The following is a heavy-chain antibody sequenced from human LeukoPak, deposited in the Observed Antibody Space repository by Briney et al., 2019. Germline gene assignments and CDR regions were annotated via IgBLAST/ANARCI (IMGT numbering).Heavy chain of an antibody. Sequence: GGSLRLSCAASGFTFSGYGMHWVRQAPGKGLEWVAFVHYDRSDKYYADSVKGRFTISRDNSKNTLYLQMNSLRAEDTAVYYCAKDLGNSFDYWGQGTLVTVSS. V-gene: IGHV3-30*02. CDR3: AKDLGNSFDY. J-gene: IGHJ4*02. D-gene: IGHD4-23*01. CDR2: VHYDRSDK. CDR1: GFTFSGYG.